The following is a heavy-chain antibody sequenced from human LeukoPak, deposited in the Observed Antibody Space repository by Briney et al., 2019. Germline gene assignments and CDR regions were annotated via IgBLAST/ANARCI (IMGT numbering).Heavy chain of an antibody. D-gene: IGHD5-12*01. CDR2: ISYSGST. J-gene: IGHJ5*02. CDR3: ARGGSGYALNWFGP. Sequence: PSETVPLTCTVSGGSIGSYYWSWIRQPPGKGLEWIGHISYSGSTNYNPSLKSLHTISVDTSKNQFSLKRSSVTAADTAVYYCARGGSGYALNWFGPRGERSIVSVSS. CDR1: GGSIGSYY. V-gene: IGHV4-59*01.